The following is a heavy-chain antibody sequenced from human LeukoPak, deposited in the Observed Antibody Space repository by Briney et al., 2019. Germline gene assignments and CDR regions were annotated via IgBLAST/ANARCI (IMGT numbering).Heavy chain of an antibody. CDR2: ICGSGGST. D-gene: IGHD2/OR15-2a*01. J-gene: IGHJ4*02. CDR3: AKVSGLTFSDY. CDR1: GFTFSSYA. V-gene: IGHV3-23*01. Sequence: GSLRLSCAASGFTFSSYAMSWVRQAPGQGLEWVSAICGSGGSTYYADSVKGRFIISRDNTKNTLYLQMNSLRAEDTAVYYCAKVSGLTFSDYWGQGTLVTVSS.